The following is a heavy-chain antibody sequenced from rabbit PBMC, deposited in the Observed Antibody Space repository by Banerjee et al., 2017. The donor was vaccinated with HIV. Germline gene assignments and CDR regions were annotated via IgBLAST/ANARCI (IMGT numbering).Heavy chain of an antibody. V-gene: IGHV1S40*01. J-gene: IGHJ4*01. D-gene: IGHD2-1*01. CDR1: GFTLSSYW. Sequence: QSLEESGGDLVKPGASLTLTCTASGFTLSSYWICWVRQAPGKGLEWIACIYPAGSGSTWYASWAKGRFTISKTSSTTVTLQMTSLTAADTATYFCARRNVNSDYDLWGQGTLVTVS. CDR2: IYPAGSGST. CDR3: ARRNVNSDYDL.